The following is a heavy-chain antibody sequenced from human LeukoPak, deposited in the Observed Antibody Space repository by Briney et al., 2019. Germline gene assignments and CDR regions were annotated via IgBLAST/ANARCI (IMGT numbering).Heavy chain of an antibody. J-gene: IGHJ4*02. D-gene: IGHD4-17*01. Sequence: SVKVSCKASGGTFSNYAITWVRQTPGQGLELIGTVIPILLTPRYAPKFQDRVTITADEATTTVYLDLNSLTSEDTAVYYCATPDYGGGGHHRQFAYWGQGTLVTVSS. V-gene: IGHV1-69*15. CDR2: VIPILLTP. CDR3: ATPDYGGGGHHRQFAY. CDR1: GGTFSNYA.